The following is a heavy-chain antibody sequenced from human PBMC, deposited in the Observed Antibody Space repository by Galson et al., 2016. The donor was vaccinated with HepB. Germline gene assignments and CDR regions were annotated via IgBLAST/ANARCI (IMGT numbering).Heavy chain of an antibody. CDR1: GFSFSNYG. V-gene: IGHV3-33*01. CDR2: IWYDGSNK. CDR3: AREAHSSGWYNMDG. J-gene: IGHJ6*03. Sequence: SLRLSCAASGFSFSNYGMYWVRQAPGKGLEWVTVIWYDGSNKYYADSVKGRFTISRDNSKNTLYLQMNSLRAEDTAVYYCAREAHSSGWYNMDGWGKGTTVTVSS. D-gene: IGHD6-19*01.